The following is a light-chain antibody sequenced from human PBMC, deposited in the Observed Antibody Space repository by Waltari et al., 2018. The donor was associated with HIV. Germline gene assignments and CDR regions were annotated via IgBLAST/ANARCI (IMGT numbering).Light chain of an antibody. CDR3: QAWDSSTAGGV. CDR2: QDS. Sequence: SYELTQPPSVSVSPGKTASIPCPGDKLGDKYACWYQQKSGQSPVLVIYQDSKRPSGIPERFSGSNSGNTATLTISGTQAMDEADYYCQAWDSSTAGGVFGGGTKLTVL. J-gene: IGLJ2*01. V-gene: IGLV3-1*01. CDR1: KLGDKY.